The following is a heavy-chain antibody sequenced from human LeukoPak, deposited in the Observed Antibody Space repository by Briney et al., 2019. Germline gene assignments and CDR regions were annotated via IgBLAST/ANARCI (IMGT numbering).Heavy chain of an antibody. J-gene: IGHJ3*02. CDR3: ARGLFLSGYLDAFDI. D-gene: IGHD3-22*01. Sequence: GGSLRLSCAASGFTFSSYEMNWVRQAPGKGLEWVSLIYSDGRTYYADSVKGRCTISRDGSKNTLYLQMNSLRVEDTAVYYCARGLFLSGYLDAFDIWGQGTVVTVSS. V-gene: IGHV3-53*01. CDR1: GFTFSSYE. CDR2: IYSDGRT.